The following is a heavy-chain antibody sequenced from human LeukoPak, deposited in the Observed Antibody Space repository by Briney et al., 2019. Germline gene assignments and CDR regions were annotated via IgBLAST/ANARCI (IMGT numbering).Heavy chain of an antibody. J-gene: IGHJ3*02. CDR3: ARLSGYSYGPDAFDI. CDR1: GGSISSYY. V-gene: IGHV4-59*08. D-gene: IGHD5-18*01. Sequence: SETLSLTCTVSGGSISSYYWSWIRQPPGKGLEWIGYIYYSGSTNYNPSLKSRVTISVGTSKNQFSLKLSSVTAADTAVYYCARLSGYSYGPDAFDIWGQGTMVTVSS. CDR2: IYYSGST.